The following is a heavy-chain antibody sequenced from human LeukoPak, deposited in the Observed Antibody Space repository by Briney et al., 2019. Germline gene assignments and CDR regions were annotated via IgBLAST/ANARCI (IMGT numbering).Heavy chain of an antibody. J-gene: IGHJ4*02. CDR2: ISYDGSNK. V-gene: IGHV3-30*04. Sequence: PGGSLRLSCAASGFTFSSYAMHWVRQAPGKGLEWVAVISYDGSNKYYADSVKGRFTISRDNSKNTLYLHMNSQRAEDTAVYYCARGLNSGVDYWGQGTLVTVSS. CDR3: ARGLNSGVDY. D-gene: IGHD2/OR15-2a*01. CDR1: GFTFSSYA.